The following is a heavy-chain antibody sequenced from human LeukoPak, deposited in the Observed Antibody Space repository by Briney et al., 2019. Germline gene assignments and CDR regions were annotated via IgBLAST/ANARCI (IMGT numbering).Heavy chain of an antibody. D-gene: IGHD5-18*01. CDR3: AKFGAMVPYYYYYMDV. V-gene: IGHV3-23*01. CDR1: GFTFSSYG. J-gene: IGHJ6*03. CDR2: ISGSGGST. Sequence: GGFLRLSCAASGFTFSSYGMSWVRQAPGKGLEWVSAISGSGGSTYYADSVKGRSTISRDNSKNTLYLQMNSLRAEDTAVYYCAKFGAMVPYYYYYMDVWGKGTTVTISS.